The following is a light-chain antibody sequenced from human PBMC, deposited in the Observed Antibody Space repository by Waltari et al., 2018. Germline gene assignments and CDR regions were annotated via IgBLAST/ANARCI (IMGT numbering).Light chain of an antibody. V-gene: IGKV4-1*01. CDR3: QQYYDNVVT. Sequence: DVVMPQSPDFLAVSLGERATINCKSSQSLLYSSNNKNYLAWYQQKPGQPPKLLIYWASTRESGVPDRFSGSGSGTDFTLTISSLQAEDVAVYYCQQYYDNVVTFGPGTKVDIK. CDR2: WAS. CDR1: QSLLYSSNNKNY. J-gene: IGKJ3*01.